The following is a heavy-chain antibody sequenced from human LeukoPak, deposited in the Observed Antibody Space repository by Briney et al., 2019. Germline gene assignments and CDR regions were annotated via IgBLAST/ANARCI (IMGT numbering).Heavy chain of an antibody. CDR2: IFYTGTT. CDR3: ARVGITIFGVGPEYFQH. Sequence: SATLSLTCTVSGGSISNSSYYWGWIRQPPGKEREWNGNIFYTGTTYYNPSVKSRVTIAVDTSKNQFSLKLSSVTAADTAVYYCARVGITIFGVGPEYFQHWGQGTLVTVSS. V-gene: IGHV4-39*01. CDR1: GGSISNSSYY. D-gene: IGHD3-3*01. J-gene: IGHJ1*01.